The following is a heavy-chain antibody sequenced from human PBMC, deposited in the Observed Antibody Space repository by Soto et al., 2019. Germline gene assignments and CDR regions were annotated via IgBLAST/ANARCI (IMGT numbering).Heavy chain of an antibody. CDR1: GGPISSYY. Sequence: SETLSLTCTVSGGPISSYYWSWIRQPPGKGLEWIGYIYYSGSTNYNPSLKSRVTISVDTSKNQFSLKLSSVTAADTAVYYCARRGLGGPSPSPGYMDVWGKGTTVTVSS. J-gene: IGHJ6*03. V-gene: IGHV4-59*08. D-gene: IGHD3-16*01. CDR2: IYYSGST. CDR3: ARRGLGGPSPSPGYMDV.